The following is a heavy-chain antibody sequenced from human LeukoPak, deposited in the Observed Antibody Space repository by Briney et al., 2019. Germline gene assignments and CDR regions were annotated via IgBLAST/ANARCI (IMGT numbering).Heavy chain of an antibody. CDR1: GGSLSSGDNC. CDR3: ARHVWLQPFDY. J-gene: IGHJ4*02. CDR2: IYYSGST. D-gene: IGHD3-9*01. V-gene: IGHV4-61*08. Sequence: SETLSLTCAVSGGSLSSGDNCWNWIRQSPGKGLEWIGYIYYSGSTNYNPSLKSRVTISVDTSKNQFSLKLSSVTAADTAVYYCARHVWLQPFDYWGQGTLVTVSS.